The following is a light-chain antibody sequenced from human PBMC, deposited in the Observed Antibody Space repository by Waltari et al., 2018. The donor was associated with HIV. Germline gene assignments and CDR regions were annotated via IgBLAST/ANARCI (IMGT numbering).Light chain of an antibody. V-gene: IGKV3-15*01. CDR2: GAS. J-gene: IGKJ2*01. CDR1: QSVSSN. CDR3: QQYYNWPYT. Sequence: EIVMTQSPAPLSVALGERAPLSCRASQSVSSNLAWYQQKPGQAPRLLIYGASTRATGIPARFSGSGSGTESTLTLSSLQSEDFAVYFCQQYYNWPYTFGQGTKLEIK.